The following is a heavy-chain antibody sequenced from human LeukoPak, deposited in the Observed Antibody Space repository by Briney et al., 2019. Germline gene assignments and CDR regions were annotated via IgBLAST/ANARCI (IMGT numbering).Heavy chain of an antibody. Sequence: GGSLRLSCAASGFTFTSWMTWVRQAPAKGPECVANIKADGSEKMYVDSVKGRCTISRDNTKNSVYLQMNSLRAEDTAIYYFARDISLAYWGQGTLVTVSS. CDR2: IKADGSEK. CDR1: GFTFTSW. D-gene: IGHD3-3*02. CDR3: ARDISLAY. V-gene: IGHV3-7*04. J-gene: IGHJ4*02.